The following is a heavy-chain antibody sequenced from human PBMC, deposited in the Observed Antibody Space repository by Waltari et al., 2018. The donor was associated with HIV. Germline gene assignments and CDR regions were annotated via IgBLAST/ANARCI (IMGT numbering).Heavy chain of an antibody. Sequence: EVQLVESVGGLVQPGGSLRLSCAASGFTFSSYWMHWVRQAPGKGLVWVSRIKNDWTITTYADSGKGRLTISRDNAKNTLFLQMNSLRADDTAIYYCARDLVVLRYFDWLSTYFDYWGQGTLVTVSS. J-gene: IGHJ4*02. CDR2: IKNDWTIT. D-gene: IGHD3-9*01. CDR3: ARDLVVLRYFDWLSTYFDY. V-gene: IGHV3-74*01. CDR1: GFTFSSYW.